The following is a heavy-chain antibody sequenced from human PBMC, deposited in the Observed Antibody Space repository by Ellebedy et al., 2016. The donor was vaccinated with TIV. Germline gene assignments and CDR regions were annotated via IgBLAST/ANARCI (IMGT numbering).Heavy chain of an antibody. Sequence: SETLSLXCAVSGASINSGSYSWSWIRQPPGKGLEWIGYIYQTGRTYYNPSLKSRVIISVDRSKNQFSLRLTSVTAADTAVYYCARGEVVRGGGFDPWGQGTLVTVSS. CDR1: GASINSGSYS. V-gene: IGHV4-30-2*01. J-gene: IGHJ5*02. D-gene: IGHD2-15*01. CDR2: IYQTGRT. CDR3: ARGEVVRGGGFDP.